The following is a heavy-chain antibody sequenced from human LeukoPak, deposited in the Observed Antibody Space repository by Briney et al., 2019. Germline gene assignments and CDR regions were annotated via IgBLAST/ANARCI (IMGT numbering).Heavy chain of an antibody. D-gene: IGHD6-19*01. J-gene: IGHJ5*02. CDR3: ARGIIAVAGTRFDP. V-gene: IGHV3-30*04. CDR1: GFTFSSYA. CDR2: ISYDGSNK. Sequence: SGGSLRLSCAASGFTFSSYAMSWVRQAPGKGLEWVAVISYDGSNKYYADSVKGRFTISRDNSKNTLYLQMNSLRAEDTAVYYCARGIIAVAGTRFDPWGQGTLVTVSS.